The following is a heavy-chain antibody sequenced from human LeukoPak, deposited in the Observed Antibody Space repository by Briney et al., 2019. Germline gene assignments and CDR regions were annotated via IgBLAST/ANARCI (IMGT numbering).Heavy chain of an antibody. CDR2: INPNSGGT. CDR1: GYTFTGYY. D-gene: IGHD5-24*01. V-gene: IGHV1-2*02. CDR3: ARARDGYD. Sequence: ASVKVSCKASGYTFTGYYMHWVRQAPGQGLEWMGWINPNSGGTNYAQRFQGRVTMTRATSISTAYMELISLTSEDTAVYYCARARDGYDWGQGTLVTVSS. J-gene: IGHJ4*02.